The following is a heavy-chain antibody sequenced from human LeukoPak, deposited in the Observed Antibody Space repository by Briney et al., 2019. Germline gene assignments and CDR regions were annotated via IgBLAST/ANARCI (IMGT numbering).Heavy chain of an antibody. CDR2: IYHSGST. V-gene: IGHV4-38-2*02. CDR1: GYSISSGYY. D-gene: IGHD2-2*01. Sequence: PSETLSLTCTVSGYSISSGYYWGWIRQPPGKGLEWIGSIYHSGSTYYNPPLKSRVTISVDTSKNQFSLKLSSVTAADTAVYYCARDRCSSTSCYPPQGGHYMDVWGKGTTVTVSS. CDR3: ARDRCSSTSCYPPQGGHYMDV. J-gene: IGHJ6*03.